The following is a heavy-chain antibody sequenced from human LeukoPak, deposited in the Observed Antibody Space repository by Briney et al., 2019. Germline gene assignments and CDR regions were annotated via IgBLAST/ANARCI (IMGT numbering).Heavy chain of an antibody. CDR1: GFTFSSYA. CDR3: AKGKQQLVRGYYFDY. J-gene: IGHJ4*02. CDR2: ISGSGGST. D-gene: IGHD6-13*01. V-gene: IGHV3-23*01. Sequence: GGSLRLSCAASGFTFSSYAMSWVRQAPGKGLEWVSAISGSGGSTYYADSVKGRFTISRDNSKNTLYLQMNSLRAEDTAVYYCAKGKQQLVRGYYFDYWGQGTLVTVSS.